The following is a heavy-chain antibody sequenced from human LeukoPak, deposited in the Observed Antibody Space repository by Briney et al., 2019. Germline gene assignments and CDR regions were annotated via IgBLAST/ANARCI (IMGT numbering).Heavy chain of an antibody. CDR1: GFTFSSYA. CDR2: IYSGGST. J-gene: IGHJ4*02. CDR3: ARDSTGYYPPAPDY. V-gene: IGHV3-66*01. Sequence: GGSLRLSCAASGFTFSSYAMSWVRQAPGKGLEWVSVIYSGGSTYYADSVKGRFTISRDNSKNTLYLQMNSLRAEDTAVYYCARDSTGYYPPAPDYWGQGTLVTVSS. D-gene: IGHD3-9*01.